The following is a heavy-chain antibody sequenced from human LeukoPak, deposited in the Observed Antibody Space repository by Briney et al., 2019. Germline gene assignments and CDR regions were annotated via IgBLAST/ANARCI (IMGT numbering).Heavy chain of an antibody. V-gene: IGHV4-61*02. CDR1: GGSISSGSYY. Sequence: SETLSLTCTVSGGSISSGSYYWSWIRQPAGKGLEWIGRIYTSGSTNYNPSLKSRVTISVDTSKNQFSLKLSSVTAADTAVYYCARSLWQQLVGVGFDPRGQGTLVTVSS. CDR2: IYTSGST. CDR3: ARSLWQQLVGVGFDP. D-gene: IGHD6-13*01. J-gene: IGHJ5*02.